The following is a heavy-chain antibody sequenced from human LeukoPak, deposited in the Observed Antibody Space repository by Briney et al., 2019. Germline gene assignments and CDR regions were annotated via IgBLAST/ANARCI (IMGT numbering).Heavy chain of an antibody. V-gene: IGHV4-39*07. Sequence: PSEILSLTCTVAGDSFNTAGYYWGWIRQPPGRGLEWIGTLSYSGNMYYNPSLKSRLTISGDTSKNHFSLNLRSVTAADTAMYYCARNYFDDNGVMVDDVFDIWGQGSMVTVSS. CDR2: LSYSGNM. CDR1: GDSFNTAGYY. CDR3: ARNYFDDNGVMVDDVFDI. D-gene: IGHD3-22*01. J-gene: IGHJ3*02.